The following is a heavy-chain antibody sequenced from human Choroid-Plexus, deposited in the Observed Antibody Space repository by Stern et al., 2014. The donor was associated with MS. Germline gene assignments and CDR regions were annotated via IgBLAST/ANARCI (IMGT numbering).Heavy chain of an antibody. CDR2: ISYDGSK. CDR1: GFSFSSFG. CDR3: AKDLQSLPFFFHF. Sequence: VQLVESGGGVVQPGRPLRLSCAASGFSFSSFGMHWVRQAPGKGLEWVALISYDGSKDYADSVKGRFTISRDNSKNTLYMQMNSLRAEDTAVYYCAKDLQSLPFFFHFWGQGPLVTVSS. J-gene: IGHJ4*02. V-gene: IGHV3-30*18.